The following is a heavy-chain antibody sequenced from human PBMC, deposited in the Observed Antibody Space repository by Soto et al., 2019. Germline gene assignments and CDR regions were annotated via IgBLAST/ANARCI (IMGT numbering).Heavy chain of an antibody. V-gene: IGHV3-30-3*01. J-gene: IGHJ6*02. CDR2: IPYDGSNK. D-gene: IGHD2-2*01. Sequence: PGGSLRLSCAASGFTFSSYAMHWVRQAPGKGLEWVAVIPYDGSNKYYADSVKGRFTISRDNSKNTLYLQMNSLRAEDTAVYYCARGGYCSSTSCYHYYYGMDVWGQGPTVTV. CDR3: ARGGYCSSTSCYHYYYGMDV. CDR1: GFTFSSYA.